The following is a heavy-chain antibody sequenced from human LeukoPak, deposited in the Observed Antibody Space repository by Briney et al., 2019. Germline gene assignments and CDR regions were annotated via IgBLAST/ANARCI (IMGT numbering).Heavy chain of an antibody. CDR3: ARDNYDSSGYSVSNWFDP. CDR1: GYSFTSYW. V-gene: IGHV5-51*01. J-gene: IGHJ5*02. D-gene: IGHD3-22*01. Sequence: GESLKISCKGSGYSFTSYWIGWVRKMPGKGLEWMGIIYPGDSDTRYSPSFQGQVTISADKSISTAYLQWSSLKASDTAMYYCARDNYDSSGYSVSNWFDPWGQGTLVTVSS. CDR2: IYPGDSDT.